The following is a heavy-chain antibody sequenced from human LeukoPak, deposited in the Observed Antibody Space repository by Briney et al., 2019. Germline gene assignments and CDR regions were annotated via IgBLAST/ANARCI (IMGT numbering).Heavy chain of an antibody. CDR2: IYSSGST. CDR1: GGSMSSYY. J-gene: IGHJ3*02. CDR3: ARHPRASDPFVI. Sequence: PSETLSLTCAVSGGSMSSYYWSWIRQAPGKGLEWIGYIYSSGSTNYNPSLKSRVALSEDTSKNQFSLRLTSVTAADTAVYYCARHPRASDPFVIWGQGTIVTVSS. V-gene: IGHV4-4*09.